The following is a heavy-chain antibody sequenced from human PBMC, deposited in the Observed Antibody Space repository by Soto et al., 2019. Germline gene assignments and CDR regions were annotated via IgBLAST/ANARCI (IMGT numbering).Heavy chain of an antibody. J-gene: IGHJ6*02. V-gene: IGHV1-69*01. Sequence: QVQLVQSGAEVKKPGSSVKVSCKASGGTFSSYAISWVRQAPGQGLEWMGGIIPIFGTANYAQKFQGRVTITADESTSTAYRELSSLRSEDTAVYYCARVYGDDYYYYYYGMDVWGQGATVTVSS. CDR3: ARVYGDDYYYYYYGMDV. CDR1: GGTFSSYA. CDR2: IIPIFGTA. D-gene: IGHD4-17*01.